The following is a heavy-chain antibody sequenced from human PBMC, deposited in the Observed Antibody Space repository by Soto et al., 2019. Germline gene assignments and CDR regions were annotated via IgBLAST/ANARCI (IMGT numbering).Heavy chain of an antibody. D-gene: IGHD2-21*02. CDR3: ARDRHIVVVTATFDY. CDR2: INAGNGNT. V-gene: IGHV1-3*01. J-gene: IGHJ4*02. CDR1: GYTFTSYA. Sequence: GASVKVSCKASGYTFTSYAMHWVRQAPGQRLEWMGWINAGNGNTKYSQKFQGRVTITRDTSASTAYMELSSLRSEDTAVYYCARDRHIVVVTATFDYWGQGTLVTVSP.